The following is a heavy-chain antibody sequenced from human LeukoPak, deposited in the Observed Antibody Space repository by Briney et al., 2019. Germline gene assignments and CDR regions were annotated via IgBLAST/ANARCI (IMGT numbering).Heavy chain of an antibody. Sequence: ASVKLSCKASGYTFTSYFMHWVRQAPGQGLEWMGVVNPSSGSTTCPQKFQGRVTMTRDTSTSTVYMDLGSLRSDDTAVYYRARAEGPRGGNWFDPWGQGTLVTVSS. J-gene: IGHJ5*02. CDR1: GYTFTSYF. V-gene: IGHV1-46*01. CDR2: VNPSSGST. CDR3: ARAEGPRGGNWFDP. D-gene: IGHD3-16*01.